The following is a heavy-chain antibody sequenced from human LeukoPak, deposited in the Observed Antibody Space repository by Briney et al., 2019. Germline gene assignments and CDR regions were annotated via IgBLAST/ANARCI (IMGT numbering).Heavy chain of an antibody. V-gene: IGHV1-18*01. CDR3: ARDDSTVLTAIPVSY. Sequence: ASVKVSCKASGYTFTSNGISWVRQAPGQGLEWMGWINADNGNTNYARKLQDRVTMTTDTSTSTAYMEVRSLTSDDTAVYYCARDDSTVLTAIPVSYWGQGTLVTVSS. CDR1: GYTFTSNG. J-gene: IGHJ4*02. D-gene: IGHD2-21*02. CDR2: INADNGNT.